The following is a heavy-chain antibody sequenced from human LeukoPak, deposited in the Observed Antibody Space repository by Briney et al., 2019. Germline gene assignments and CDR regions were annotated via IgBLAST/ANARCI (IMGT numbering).Heavy chain of an antibody. Sequence: PGRSLRLSCAASGFTFSSYAMHWVRQAPGKGLEWVAVISYDGSNKYYADSVKGRFTISRDNSKNTLYLQMNSLRAEDTAVYYCAKQDRGVVGATSGENFDYWGQGTLVTVSS. CDR2: ISYDGSNK. CDR1: GFTFSSYA. D-gene: IGHD1-26*01. CDR3: AKQDRGVVGATSGENFDY. V-gene: IGHV3-30-3*02. J-gene: IGHJ4*02.